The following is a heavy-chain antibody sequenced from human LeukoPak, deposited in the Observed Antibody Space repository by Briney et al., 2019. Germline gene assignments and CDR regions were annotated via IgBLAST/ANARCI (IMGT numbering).Heavy chain of an antibody. Sequence: GGSLRLSCSASGFTFSRYAMHWVRQAPGKGLEYVSGVTSNGGSTYYADSVKGRFTISRDNSKNTLYLQMSTLRAEDTAVYYCVKSSGSSWYMFDYWGQATLVTVSS. CDR1: GFTFSRYA. CDR2: VTSNGGST. J-gene: IGHJ4*02. D-gene: IGHD6-13*01. CDR3: VKSSGSSWYMFDY. V-gene: IGHV3-64D*09.